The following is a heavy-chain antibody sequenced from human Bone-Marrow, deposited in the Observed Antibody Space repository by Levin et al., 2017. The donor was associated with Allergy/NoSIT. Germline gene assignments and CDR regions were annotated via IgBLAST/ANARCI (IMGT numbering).Heavy chain of an antibody. J-gene: IGHJ4*02. Sequence: GESLKISCAASGFTFSSYGMHWVRQAPGKGLEWVTIIWYDGSNKYYADSVKGRFTISRDNSKNTLYLQMNSLRAEDTAVYLCASARNDGSGSYYMDYWGQGTLVTVSS. CDR3: ASARNDGSGSYYMDY. CDR1: GFTFSSYG. CDR2: IWYDGSNK. D-gene: IGHD3-10*01. V-gene: IGHV3-33*01.